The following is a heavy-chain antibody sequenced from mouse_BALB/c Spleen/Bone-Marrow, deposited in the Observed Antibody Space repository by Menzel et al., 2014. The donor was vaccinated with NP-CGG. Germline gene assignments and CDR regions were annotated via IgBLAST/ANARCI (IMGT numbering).Heavy chain of an antibody. CDR3: ARDDYAY. CDR2: IYPGDFYT. CDR1: GYTFTSYY. V-gene: IGHV1S56*01. D-gene: IGHD2-4*01. J-gene: IGHJ3*01. Sequence: QVQLQQSGPELVKPGASVRISCKASGYTFTSYYIHWVKQRPGQGLEWIGWIYPGDFYTKYNEKFKGKATLTADKSSSTAYMQLSSLTSEDSAVYFCARDDYAYWGQGTLVTVSA.